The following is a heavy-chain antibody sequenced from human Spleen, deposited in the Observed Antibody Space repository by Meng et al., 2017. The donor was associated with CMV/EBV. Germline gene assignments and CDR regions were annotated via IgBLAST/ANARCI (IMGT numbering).Heavy chain of an antibody. CDR1: GFTVSSNY. CDR2: IYSGGST. V-gene: IGHV3-53*01. CDR3: ARWDYVSWFDP. Sequence: GESLKISCAASGFTVSSNYMSWVRQAPGKGLEWVSVIYSGGSTYYADSVKGRFTISRDNSKNTLYLQMNSLRDDDTAIYYCARWDYVSWFDPWGPGTRVTVSS. D-gene: IGHD1-26*01. J-gene: IGHJ5*02.